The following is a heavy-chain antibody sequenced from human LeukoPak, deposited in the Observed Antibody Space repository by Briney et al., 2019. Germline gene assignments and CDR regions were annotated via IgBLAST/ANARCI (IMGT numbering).Heavy chain of an antibody. CDR1: GYTFTGYY. CDR3: AREGRKVRGYGKTENYYYYYGMDV. V-gene: IGHV1-2*06. D-gene: IGHD5-18*01. Sequence: EASVKVSCKASGYTFTGYYMHWVRQAPGQGLEWMGRINPNSGGTNYAQKFQGRVTMTRDTSISTAYMELSRLRSDDTAVYYCAREGRKVRGYGKTENYYYYYGMDVWGQGTTVTVSS. J-gene: IGHJ6*02. CDR2: INPNSGGT.